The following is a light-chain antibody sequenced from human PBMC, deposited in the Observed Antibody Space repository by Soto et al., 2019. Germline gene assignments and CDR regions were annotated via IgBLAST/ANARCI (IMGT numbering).Light chain of an antibody. Sequence: QSALTQPASVSESPGQSITISCSGTSSDVGGYNYVSWYQQHPGKAPKLIISEVSNRPSGISDRFSGSKSGNTASLTISGLQAEDEADYFCSSYISSSTLVIFGGGTKLTVL. CDR1: SSDVGGYNY. CDR3: SSYISSSTLVI. V-gene: IGLV2-14*01. J-gene: IGLJ2*01. CDR2: EVS.